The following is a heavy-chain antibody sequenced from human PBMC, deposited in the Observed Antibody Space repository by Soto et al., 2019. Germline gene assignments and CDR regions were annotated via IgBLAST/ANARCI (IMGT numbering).Heavy chain of an antibody. D-gene: IGHD3-16*01. J-gene: IGHJ5*02. V-gene: IGHV4-59*08. CDR1: GGSISSYY. CDR3: ARRVLGGSWWFDP. Sequence: QVQLQESGPGLVKPSETLSLTCTVSGGSISSYYWSWIRQPPGKGLEWIGYIYYSGSTNYNPSLKIRVTISVDTSKNQFSLKLSSVTAAGTAVYYCARRVLGGSWWFDPWGQGTLVTVSS. CDR2: IYYSGST.